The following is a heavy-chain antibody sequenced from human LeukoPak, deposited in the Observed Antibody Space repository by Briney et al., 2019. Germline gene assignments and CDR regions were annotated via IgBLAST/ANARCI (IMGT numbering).Heavy chain of an antibody. CDR3: AKDRAGAAKQGFDAFDI. CDR2: ISWNSGSI. J-gene: IGHJ3*02. D-gene: IGHD4/OR15-4a*01. V-gene: IGHV3-9*01. Sequence: GGSLRLSCAASGFTFDDYAMHWVRQAPGKGLEWVSGISWNSGSIGYADSVKGRFTISRDNAKNSLYLQTNSLRAEDTALYYCAKDRAGAAKQGFDAFDIWGQGTMVTVSS. CDR1: GFTFDDYA.